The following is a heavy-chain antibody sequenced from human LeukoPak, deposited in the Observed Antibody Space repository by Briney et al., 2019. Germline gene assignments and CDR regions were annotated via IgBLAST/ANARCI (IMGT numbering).Heavy chain of an antibody. CDR2: IYYSGST. V-gene: IGHV4-59*08. CDR3: ARGAIFGATTRGYGMDV. D-gene: IGHD3-3*01. J-gene: IGHJ6*02. Sequence: SETLSLTCTVSGGSISSYYWSWIRQPPGKGLEWIGYIYYSGSTNYNPSLKSRVTISVDTSKNQFSLKLSSVTAADTAVYYCARGAIFGATTRGYGMDVWGQGTTVTVSS. CDR1: GGSISSYY.